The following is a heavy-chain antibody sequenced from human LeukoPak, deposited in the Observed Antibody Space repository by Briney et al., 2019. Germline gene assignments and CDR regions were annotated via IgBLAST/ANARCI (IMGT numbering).Heavy chain of an antibody. CDR3: AGENSAVTEVMEYGMDV. V-gene: IGHV3-21*04. Sequence: GGSLRLSCAASGCPFSSYSMNWVRQAPGKGLEWVSSIISSSSYIYYADSVKGRFTISRDNAKNLLYLQMNSLRAEDTAVYYCAGENSAVTEVMEYGMDVWGQGTTVTVSS. CDR1: GCPFSSYS. J-gene: IGHJ6*02. CDR2: IISSSSYI. D-gene: IGHD3-16*01.